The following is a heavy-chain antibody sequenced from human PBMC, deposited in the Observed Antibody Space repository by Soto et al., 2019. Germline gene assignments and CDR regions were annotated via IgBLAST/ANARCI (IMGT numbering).Heavy chain of an antibody. CDR3: ARDAQGVFLHY. Sequence: QVQLVQSGAEVKKPGASVKVSCKASGYTFTSYGISWVRQAPGQGLEWMGWISAYNGNTNYAQKLQGRVTMTRDTSTSTAYMELRSLISADTAVYYCARDAQGVFLHYWGQGTLVTVSS. CDR2: ISAYNGNT. CDR1: GYTFTSYG. D-gene: IGHD3-16*01. V-gene: IGHV1-18*01. J-gene: IGHJ4*02.